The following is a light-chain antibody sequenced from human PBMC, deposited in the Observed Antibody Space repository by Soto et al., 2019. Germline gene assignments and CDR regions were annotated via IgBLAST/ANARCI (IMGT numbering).Light chain of an antibody. CDR3: QKENSAPRT. CDR1: QGISNY. CDR2: AAS. V-gene: IGKV1-27*01. Sequence: DIQMTQSPSSLSASVGDRVTITCRASQGISNYLAWYQQTPGKVPKLLIYAASTLQSGVPSRVSGRGSGTDFTLTISSLQPEDVATYYCQKENSAPRTFGQGTKVEIK. J-gene: IGKJ1*01.